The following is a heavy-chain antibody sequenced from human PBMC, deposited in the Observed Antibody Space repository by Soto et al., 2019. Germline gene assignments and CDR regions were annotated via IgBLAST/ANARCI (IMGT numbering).Heavy chain of an antibody. Sequence: GGSLRLSCVASGFSLSDYAVNWVRQAPGKGLEWVSFISSDSRTIYYADSVKGRFTISRDNAKNSLYLQMNSLRAEDTAVYYCARERGAGSYYQYYYFYMDDWAKGTTVTFSS. V-gene: IGHV3-48*04. CDR2: ISSDSRTI. D-gene: IGHD3-10*01. CDR1: GFSLSDYA. J-gene: IGHJ6*03. CDR3: ARERGAGSYYQYYYFYMDD.